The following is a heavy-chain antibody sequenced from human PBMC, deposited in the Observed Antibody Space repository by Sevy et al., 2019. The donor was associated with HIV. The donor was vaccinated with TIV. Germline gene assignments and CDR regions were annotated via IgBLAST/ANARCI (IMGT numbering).Heavy chain of an antibody. J-gene: IGHJ3*02. CDR2: IFIGGGT. CDR1: GDSISSSY. Sequence: SETLSLTCTVSGDSISSSYWSWIRQPAGKGLEWIGRIFIGGGTEYNASLKSRVTMSVETSKSQLSRKLTSVTAADSAVYYCAKHKWSLARSTVTRTNTFDIWGPGTKVTVSS. D-gene: IGHD4-17*01. V-gene: IGHV4-4*07. CDR3: AKHKWSLARSTVTRTNTFDI.